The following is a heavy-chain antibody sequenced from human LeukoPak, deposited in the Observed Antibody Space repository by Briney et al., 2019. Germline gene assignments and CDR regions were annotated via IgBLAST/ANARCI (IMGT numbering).Heavy chain of an antibody. J-gene: IGHJ4*02. Sequence: PGGSLRLSCAASGFTFSSYAMSWVRQAPGKGLEWVSAISGSGGSTYYADSVKGRFTISRDNSKNTLYLQMNSLRAEDTAVYYCARRGGSRWSPGVDYWGPGTRVTVSS. CDR3: ARRGGSRWSPGVDY. V-gene: IGHV3-23*01. D-gene: IGHD6-13*01. CDR1: GFTFSSYA. CDR2: ISGSGGST.